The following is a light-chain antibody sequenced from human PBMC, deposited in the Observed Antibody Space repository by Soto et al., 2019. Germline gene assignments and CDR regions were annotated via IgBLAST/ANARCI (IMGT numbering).Light chain of an antibody. V-gene: IGKV1-9*01. Sequence: DIQLSQSPSFLSASVGDRVTITCRASQGISKYLAWYQRKPGKSPKLLISTASILQSGVPSRFSGSGSGTEFPLTISSLQPEDFATYYCQQLTSYPITFGQGTRLEIK. CDR2: TAS. CDR3: QQLTSYPIT. CDR1: QGISKY. J-gene: IGKJ5*01.